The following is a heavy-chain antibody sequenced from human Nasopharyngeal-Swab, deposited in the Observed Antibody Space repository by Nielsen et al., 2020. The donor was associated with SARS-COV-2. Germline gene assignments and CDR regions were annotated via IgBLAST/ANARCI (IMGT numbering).Heavy chain of an antibody. J-gene: IGHJ4*02. Sequence: GSLKISCAASGFTFSSYWMSWVRQAPGKGLEWVANIKQDGSEKYYVDSVKGRFTISRDNAKNSLFLQMNSLRAEDTAVYYCATGSSSGWFFDYWGQGTLVTVSS. CDR2: IKQDGSEK. V-gene: IGHV3-7*03. CDR1: GFTFSSYW. D-gene: IGHD6-19*01. CDR3: ATGSSSGWFFDY.